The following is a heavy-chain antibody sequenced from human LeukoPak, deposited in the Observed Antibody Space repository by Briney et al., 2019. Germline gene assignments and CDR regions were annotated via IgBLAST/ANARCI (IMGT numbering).Heavy chain of an antibody. CDR1: GGSFADYY. J-gene: IGHJ4*02. V-gene: IGHV4-34*01. Sequence: PSETLSLTCVVYGGSFADYYSTWIRHPPGKGLEWIGEIHPSGITNYNPSLESRLGISVDTSKNQFSLKLSSVTAADTAFYYCSRGRDPYKGGNYWSQGSLVTVSS. D-gene: IGHD5-24*01. CDR3: SRGRDPYKGGNY. CDR2: IHPSGIT.